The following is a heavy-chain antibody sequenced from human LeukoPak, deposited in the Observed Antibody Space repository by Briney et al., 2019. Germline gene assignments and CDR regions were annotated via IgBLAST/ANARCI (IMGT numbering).Heavy chain of an antibody. CDR3: ARIGLPAGIVGAPYYYYGMDV. CDR1: GFSLSTSGMC. V-gene: IGHV2-70*11. CDR2: IDWDDDK. J-gene: IGHJ6*02. Sequence: SGPALVKPTQTLTLTCTFSGFSLSTSGMCVSWIRQPPGKALEWLARIDWDDDKYYSTSLKTRLTISKDTSKNQVALTMTNMDPVDTATYYCARIGLPAGIVGAPYYYYGMDVWGQGTTVTVSS. D-gene: IGHD1-26*01.